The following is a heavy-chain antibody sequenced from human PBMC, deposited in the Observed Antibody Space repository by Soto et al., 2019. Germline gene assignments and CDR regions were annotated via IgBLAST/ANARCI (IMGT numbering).Heavy chain of an antibody. CDR2: INHSGST. Sequence: PSETLSLTCAVYGGSFSGYYWSWIRQPPGKGLEWIGEINHSGSTNYNPSLKSRVTISVDTSKNQFSLKLSSVTAADTAVYYCARGRYYDSSGYYYTRRKRGDYWGQGTLVTVSS. D-gene: IGHD3-22*01. J-gene: IGHJ4*02. CDR3: ARGRYYDSSGYYYTRRKRGDY. CDR1: GGSFSGYY. V-gene: IGHV4-34*01.